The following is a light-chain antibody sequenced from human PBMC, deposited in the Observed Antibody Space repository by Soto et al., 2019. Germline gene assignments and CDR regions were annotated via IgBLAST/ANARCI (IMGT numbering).Light chain of an antibody. J-gene: IGLJ1*01. V-gene: IGLV2-14*01. CDR1: SSYVVGYNY. CDR2: GVS. CDR3: ISYTSSSTSYV. Sequence: QSVLSQPASVSRSPGQSITISFTGTSSYVVGYNYFACYQQHPVKVPRLMIYGVSNRPSGVSNRFSGSKSGSTASLTISGLKAEDEADYYCISYTSSSTSYVFGTGTKVTVL.